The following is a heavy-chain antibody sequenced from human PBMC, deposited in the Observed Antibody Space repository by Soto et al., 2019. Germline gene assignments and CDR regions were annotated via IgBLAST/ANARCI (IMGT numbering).Heavy chain of an antibody. CDR3: ARWWSGSRQGFDP. Sequence: QVQLQESGPGLVKPSQTLSLTCTVSGGSISSGDYYWSWIRQHPGKGLEWSGYIYYSGSTYYNPALSSRVTISADTTKNQLSLRLSSVTAADTAVYYCARWWSGSRQGFDPWGQGTLVTVSS. CDR1: GGSISSGDYY. D-gene: IGHD3-3*01. V-gene: IGHV4-31*03. CDR2: IYYSGST. J-gene: IGHJ5*02.